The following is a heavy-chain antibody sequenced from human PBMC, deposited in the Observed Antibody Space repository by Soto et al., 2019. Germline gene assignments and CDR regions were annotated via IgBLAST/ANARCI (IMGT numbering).Heavy chain of an antibody. CDR1: GFTFNSYW. CDR2: LNSDGSSK. CDR3: ARGLKNYYAMDV. Sequence: EVQLAESGGGLVQPGGSLRLSCAASGFTFNSYWMQWVRQAPGKGLVWVSRLNSDGSSKYYGDSMKGRFTISRDNAENTVYLQMNSLRDEDTAVYFCARGLKNYYAMDVWGQGTTVTVSS. V-gene: IGHV3-74*01. J-gene: IGHJ6*02. D-gene: IGHD3-16*01.